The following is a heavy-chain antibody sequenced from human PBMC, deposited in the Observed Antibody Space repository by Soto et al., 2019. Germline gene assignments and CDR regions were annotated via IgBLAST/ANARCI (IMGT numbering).Heavy chain of an antibody. V-gene: IGHV4-30-2*01. J-gene: IGHJ3*02. CDR2: IYHSGST. CDR1: GGSISSGGYS. Sequence: QLQLQESGSGLVKPSQTLSLTCAVSGGSISSGGYSWSWIRQPPGKGLEWIGYIYHSGSTYYNPSLKSRVTRSVDRSKTQYSLKLSSVTAADTAVYYCARVVPEDAFDIWGQGTMVTVSS. CDR3: ARVVPEDAFDI.